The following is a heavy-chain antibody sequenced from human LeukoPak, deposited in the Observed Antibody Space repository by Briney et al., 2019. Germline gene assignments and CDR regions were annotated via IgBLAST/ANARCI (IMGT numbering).Heavy chain of an antibody. Sequence: GGSLSLSCAASGFTFSSYSMNWVRQAPGKGLEWVSYISSISGTINYADSVKGRFTISGDNARNSLFLQMNSLRAEDTAVYYCARDHNCAFDYWGQGTLVTVSS. CDR1: GFTFSSYS. D-gene: IGHD1-1*01. CDR3: ARDHNCAFDY. CDR2: ISSISGTI. J-gene: IGHJ4*02. V-gene: IGHV3-48*01.